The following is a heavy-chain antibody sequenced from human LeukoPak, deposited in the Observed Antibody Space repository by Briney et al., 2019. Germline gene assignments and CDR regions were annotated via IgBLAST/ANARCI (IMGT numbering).Heavy chain of an antibody. CDR1: GGSISSGGYY. V-gene: IGHV4-31*03. Sequence: PSETLSLTCTVSGGSISSGGYYWSWIRQHPGKGLEWIGYIYYSGSTYYNPSLKSRVTISVDMSKNQFSLKLSSVTAADTAVYYCARDIGITIFGVVISSYFDYWGQGTLVTVSS. CDR2: IYYSGST. CDR3: ARDIGITIFGVVISSYFDY. D-gene: IGHD3-3*01. J-gene: IGHJ4*02.